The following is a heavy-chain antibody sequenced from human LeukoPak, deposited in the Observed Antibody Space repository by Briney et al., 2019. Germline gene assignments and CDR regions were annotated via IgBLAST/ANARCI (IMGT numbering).Heavy chain of an antibody. V-gene: IGHV3-7*01. D-gene: IGHD7-27*01. Sequence: GGSLRLSCTVSGFTFSSHWMGWVRQAPGEGLEWVAIIKKDGTEQYYVDSVKGRFSISRDNAKNSLYLQIHSLRDEGTAIYFCARDDGDRGVDHWGQGTLVTVSS. CDR3: ARDDGDRGVDH. J-gene: IGHJ4*02. CDR1: GFTFSSHW. CDR2: IKKDGTEQ.